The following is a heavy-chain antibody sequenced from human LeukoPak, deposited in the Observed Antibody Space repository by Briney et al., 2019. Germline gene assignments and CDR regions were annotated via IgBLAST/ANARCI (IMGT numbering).Heavy chain of an antibody. CDR3: ARVLDSDYYYYYYMDV. CDR2: INPNSGGT. CDR1: GYTFTGYY. V-gene: IGHV1-2*02. Sequence: VSVKVSCKASGYTFTGYYMHWVRQAPGQGLEWMGWINPNSGGTNYAQKFQGRVTMTRDTSISTAYMELSRLRSDDTAVYYCARVLDSDYYYYYYMDVWGKGTTVTVSS. D-gene: IGHD2-21*01. J-gene: IGHJ6*03.